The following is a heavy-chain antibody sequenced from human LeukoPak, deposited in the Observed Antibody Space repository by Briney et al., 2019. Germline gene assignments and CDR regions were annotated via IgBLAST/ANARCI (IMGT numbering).Heavy chain of an antibody. CDR1: GFTFSTYG. J-gene: IGHJ3*01. CDR3: ARYLGDILTDALDV. V-gene: IGHV3-48*01. D-gene: IGHD3-9*01. Sequence: PGGSLRLSCAASGFTFSTYGMNWVRQAPGKGPEWISYISRSSTTIYYADSVKGRFTISRDDAKNSLSLQLNSLRADDTALSYCARYLGDILTDALDVWGQGTVVAVSS. CDR2: ISRSSTTI.